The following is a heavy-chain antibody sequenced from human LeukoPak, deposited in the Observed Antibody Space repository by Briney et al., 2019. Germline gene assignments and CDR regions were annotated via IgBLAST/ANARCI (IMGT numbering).Heavy chain of an antibody. V-gene: IGHV1-18*04. Sequence: GASVKVSCKASGYTFTSYGISWVRQAPGQGLEWMGWISAYNGNTNYAQKLQGRVTMTTDTPTSTAYMELRSLRSDDTAVYYCARARRCSYGTSNAEYFQHWGQGTLVTVSS. CDR3: ARARRCSYGTSNAEYFQH. J-gene: IGHJ1*01. CDR2: ISAYNGNT. CDR1: GYTFTSYG. D-gene: IGHD5-18*01.